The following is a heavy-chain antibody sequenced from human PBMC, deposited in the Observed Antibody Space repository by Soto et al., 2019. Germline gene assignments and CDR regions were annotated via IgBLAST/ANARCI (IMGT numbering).Heavy chain of an antibody. Sequence: GGSLRLSCAASGFTFSSYAMSWVRQAPGKGLEWVSAISGSGGSTYYADSVKGRFTISRDNSKNTLYLQMNSLRAEDTAVYYCAKDPLLQGSSSETNWFDPWGQGTLVTVSS. J-gene: IGHJ5*02. CDR1: GFTFSSYA. D-gene: IGHD6-6*01. V-gene: IGHV3-23*01. CDR3: AKDPLLQGSSSETNWFDP. CDR2: ISGSGGST.